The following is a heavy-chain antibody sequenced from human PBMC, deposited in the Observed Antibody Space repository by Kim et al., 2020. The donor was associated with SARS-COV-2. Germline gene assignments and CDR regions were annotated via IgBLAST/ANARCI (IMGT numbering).Heavy chain of an antibody. CDR3: ARRARISDNYYYYLDV. Sequence: SETLSLTCAVYVGSFTDHYWNWIRQPPGKGLEWIGEVSHNGNANYNPSLKSRVSMSADMSKNQFSLRLNSVTAADTSIYYCARRARISDNYYYYLDVWDEGFTVTVSS. D-gene: IGHD6-6*01. CDR2: VSHNGNA. V-gene: IGHV4-34*01. J-gene: IGHJ6*03. CDR1: VGSFTDHY.